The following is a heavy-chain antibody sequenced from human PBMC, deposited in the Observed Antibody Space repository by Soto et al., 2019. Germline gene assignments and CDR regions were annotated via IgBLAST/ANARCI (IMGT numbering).Heavy chain of an antibody. Sequence: SETLSLTCTVSGGSISSSSYYWGWIRQPPGKGLEWIGSIYYSGSTYYNPSLKSRVTISVDTSKNQFSLKLSSVTAADTAVYYCASFTIFGGVPSGENWFDPWGQGTLVTVSS. D-gene: IGHD3-3*01. J-gene: IGHJ5*02. CDR1: GGSISSSSYY. V-gene: IGHV4-39*01. CDR3: ASFTIFGGVPSGENWFDP. CDR2: IYYSGST.